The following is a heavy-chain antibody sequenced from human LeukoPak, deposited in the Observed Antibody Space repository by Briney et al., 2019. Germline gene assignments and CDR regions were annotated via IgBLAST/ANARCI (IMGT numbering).Heavy chain of an antibody. D-gene: IGHD6-19*01. CDR1: GGTFSSYT. CDR2: NIPILGIA. V-gene: IGHV1-69*02. J-gene: IGHJ4*02. Sequence: ASVKVSCKASGGTFSSYTISWVRQAPGQGLEWMGMNIPILGIANIAHKFQGGVTITAQKSTRTAYVELSRPRHEDTDVVYLQGESTSGLDYWGQGTLVTVSS. CDR3: QGESTSGLDY.